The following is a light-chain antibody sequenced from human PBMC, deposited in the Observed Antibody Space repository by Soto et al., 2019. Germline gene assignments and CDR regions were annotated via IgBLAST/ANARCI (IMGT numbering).Light chain of an antibody. CDR2: KAS. Sequence: DIQMTQSPSTLSASVGDRVTITCRASQSISNWLAWYQQQPGKAPNVLIYKASNLKSGVPSRFSGSGSGTEFTLTVSSLQPEDFATYFCQQYNIYPYTFGQGTKLEIK. J-gene: IGKJ2*01. CDR1: QSISNW. CDR3: QQYNIYPYT. V-gene: IGKV1-5*03.